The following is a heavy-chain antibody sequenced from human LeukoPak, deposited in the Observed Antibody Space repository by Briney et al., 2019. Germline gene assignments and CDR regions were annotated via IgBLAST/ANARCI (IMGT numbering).Heavy chain of an antibody. V-gene: IGHV3-21*01. CDR2: ISSSSSYI. J-gene: IGHJ5*02. CDR3: AALGSGWEHNSINWFDP. Sequence: KPGRSLRLSCAASGFTFGDYAMSWVRQAPGKGLEWVSSISSSSSYIYYADSVKGRFTISRDNAKNSLYLQINSLRAEDTAVYYCAALGSGWEHNSINWFDPWGQGTLVTVSS. D-gene: IGHD6-19*01. CDR1: GFTFGDYA.